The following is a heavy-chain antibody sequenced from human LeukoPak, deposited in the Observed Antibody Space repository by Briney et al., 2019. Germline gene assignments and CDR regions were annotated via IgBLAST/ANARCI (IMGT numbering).Heavy chain of an antibody. J-gene: IGHJ2*01. CDR2: ISSSSDYT. D-gene: IGHD3/OR15-3a*01. CDR1: GFPFSSHG. Sequence: GGSLRLSCAASGFPFSSHGMSWVRQAPGKGPEWVSSISSSSDYTFYADSVRGRFTIFRDNSKNTMYLQVNSLRVGDTAVYYCAKIGVIGHWYYDLWGRGTLVTVSS. CDR3: AKIGVIGHWYYDL. V-gene: IGHV3-23*01.